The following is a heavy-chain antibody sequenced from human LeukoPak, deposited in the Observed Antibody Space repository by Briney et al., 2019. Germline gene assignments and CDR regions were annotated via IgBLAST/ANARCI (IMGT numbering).Heavy chain of an antibody. D-gene: IGHD3-22*01. CDR1: GYTFTSYY. CDR3: ARDSPTYYYDSSGYYIHWYFDL. V-gene: IGHV1-46*01. Sequence: GASVKVSCKASGYTFTSYYMHWVRQAPGQGLEWMGIINPSGGSTSYAQKFQGRVTMTRDMSTSTVYMELSSLRSEDTAVHYCARDSPTYYYDSSGYYIHWYFDLWGRGTLVTVSS. CDR2: INPSGGST. J-gene: IGHJ2*01.